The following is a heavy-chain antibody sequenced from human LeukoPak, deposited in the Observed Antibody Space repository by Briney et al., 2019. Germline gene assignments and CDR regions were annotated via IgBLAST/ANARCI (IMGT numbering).Heavy chain of an antibody. CDR1: GGSVSSGSYY. D-gene: IGHD2-8*01. Sequence: SETLSLTCTVSGGSVSSGSYYWSWIRQPPGKGLEWIGYIQDSGSTNYNPSLKSRVTISKDTSKNQFSLKLSSVTAADTAVYYCARDLGYCTNGVCHTRFDYWGQGTLVAVSS. V-gene: IGHV4-61*01. CDR2: IQDSGST. J-gene: IGHJ4*02. CDR3: ARDLGYCTNGVCHTRFDY.